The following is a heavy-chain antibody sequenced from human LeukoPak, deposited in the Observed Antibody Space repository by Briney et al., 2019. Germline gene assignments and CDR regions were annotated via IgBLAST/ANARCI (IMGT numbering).Heavy chain of an antibody. CDR3: AKSGIEGYNSGHDALHI. CDR2: INPISGAT. CDR1: GFSVKNYY. J-gene: IGHJ3*02. Sequence: PGASVKVSCKASGFSVKNYYMHWVRQAPGQGLEWMGWINPISGATNYAQKFQGRVAMTRDTSINTAYMELSSLRSDDTAVYFCAKSGIEGYNSGHDALHIWGQGTMVTVSS. D-gene: IGHD6-19*01. V-gene: IGHV1-2*02.